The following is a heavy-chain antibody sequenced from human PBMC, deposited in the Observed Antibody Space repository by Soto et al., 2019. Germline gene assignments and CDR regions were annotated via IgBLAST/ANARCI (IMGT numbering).Heavy chain of an antibody. V-gene: IGHV4-59*08. CDR1: GGSISSYY. Sequence: SETLSLTCTVSGGSISSYYWSWIRQPPGKGLEWIGYIYYSGSTNYNPSLKSRVTVSVDTSKNQFSLKLSSVTAAGTAVYYCARHSRAGTDYWGQGTLVTVSS. D-gene: IGHD1-1*01. CDR3: ARHSRAGTDY. J-gene: IGHJ4*02. CDR2: IYYSGST.